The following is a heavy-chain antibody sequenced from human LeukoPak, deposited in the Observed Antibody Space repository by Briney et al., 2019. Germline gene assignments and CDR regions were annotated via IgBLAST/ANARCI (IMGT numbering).Heavy chain of an antibody. D-gene: IGHD3-3*01. J-gene: IGHJ4*02. V-gene: IGHV4-34*01. Sequence: PSETLSLTCAVYGASFSGYYWSWIRQPPGKGLEWIGEINHSGSTNYNPSLKSRVTISVDTSKNQFSLKLSSVTAADTAVYYCARVASGYTLGGLDYWGQGTLVTVSS. CDR3: ARVASGYTLGGLDY. CDR1: GASFSGYY. CDR2: INHSGST.